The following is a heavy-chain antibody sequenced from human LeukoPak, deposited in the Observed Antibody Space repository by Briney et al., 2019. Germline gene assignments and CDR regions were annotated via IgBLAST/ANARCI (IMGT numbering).Heavy chain of an antibody. CDR1: GYTFTSYD. V-gene: IGHV1-8*02. CDR3: ARSAVGWFGELLAFDI. D-gene: IGHD3-10*01. CDR2: MNPNSGNT. Sequence: ASVKVSCKASGYTFTSYDINWVRQATGQGLERMGWMNPNSGNTGYAQKFQGRVTMTRNTSISTAYMELSSLRSEDTAVYYCARSAVGWFGELLAFDIWGQGTMVTVSS. J-gene: IGHJ3*02.